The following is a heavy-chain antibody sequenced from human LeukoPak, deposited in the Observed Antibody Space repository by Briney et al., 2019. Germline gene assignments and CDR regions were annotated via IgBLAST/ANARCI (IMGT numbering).Heavy chain of an antibody. Sequence: GGSLRLSCAASGFTFSSHWMHWVRQGPGKGLVWVSRINSDGSSTTHADSVKGRFTISRDNSKNRLYLQMNSLRAEDTAVYYCARVDKNYGSGTYYKYFDYWGQGTLVTVSS. CDR1: GFTFSSHW. D-gene: IGHD3-10*01. CDR3: ARVDKNYGSGTYYKYFDY. V-gene: IGHV3-74*01. CDR2: INSDGSST. J-gene: IGHJ4*02.